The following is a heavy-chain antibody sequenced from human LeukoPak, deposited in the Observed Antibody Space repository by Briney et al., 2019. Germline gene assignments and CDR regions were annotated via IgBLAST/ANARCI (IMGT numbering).Heavy chain of an antibody. J-gene: IGHJ4*02. V-gene: IGHV3-23*01. CDR1: GFTFSTYG. CDR2: MSDSGTNT. CDR3: AKDRHGDYGFDY. Sequence: GGSLRLSCGASGFTFSTYGMTWVRQAPGKGLEWVSGMSDSGTNTYYADSVKGRFTISRDNSKNTLYLQMNSLRAEDTAVYYCAKDRHGDYGFDYWGQGTLVTVSS. D-gene: IGHD4-17*01.